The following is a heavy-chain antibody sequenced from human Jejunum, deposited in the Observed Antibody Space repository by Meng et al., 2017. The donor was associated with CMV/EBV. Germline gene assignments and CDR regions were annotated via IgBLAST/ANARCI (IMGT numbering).Heavy chain of an antibody. D-gene: IGHD6-19*01. CDR2: VSGDGHST. V-gene: IGHV3-23*01. CDR3: ANWGVTVAGSHTY. CDR1: GFTFSSYA. Sequence: SGFTFSSYAMSWVRQAPGKGLEWVSSVSGDGHSTHYADSVKGRFTISRDNLKDTLFLQMDSLRAEDTAVYYCANWGVTVAGSHTYWGQGTLVTVFS. J-gene: IGHJ4*02.